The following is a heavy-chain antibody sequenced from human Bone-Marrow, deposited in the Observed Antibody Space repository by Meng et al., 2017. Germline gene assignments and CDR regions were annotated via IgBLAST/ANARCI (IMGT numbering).Heavy chain of an antibody. Sequence: ASVKVSCKASGYTFTSYAMHWVRQAPGQRLEWMGWINAGNGNTKYSQKFQGRVTITRDTSASTAHMELSSLRSEDTAVYYCAREGIGPLSPSSVQMGATNLFGYWGQGTLVTVSS. D-gene: IGHD1-26*01. CDR2: INAGNGNT. CDR1: GYTFTSYA. CDR3: AREGIGPLSPSSVQMGATNLFGY. V-gene: IGHV1-3*01. J-gene: IGHJ4*02.